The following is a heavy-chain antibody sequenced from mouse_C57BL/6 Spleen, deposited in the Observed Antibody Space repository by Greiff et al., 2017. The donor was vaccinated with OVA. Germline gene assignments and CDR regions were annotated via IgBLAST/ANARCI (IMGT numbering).Heavy chain of an antibody. Sequence: VQLKESGPELVKPGASVKISCKASGYAFSSSWMNWVKQRPGKGLEWIGRIYPGDGDTNYNGKFKGKATLTADKSSSTAYMQLSSLTSEDSAVFFCAGWGWDFDYWGQGTTLTVSS. CDR3: AGWGWDFDY. J-gene: IGHJ2*01. CDR2: IYPGDGDT. CDR1: GYAFSSSW. V-gene: IGHV1-82*01. D-gene: IGHD2-3*01.